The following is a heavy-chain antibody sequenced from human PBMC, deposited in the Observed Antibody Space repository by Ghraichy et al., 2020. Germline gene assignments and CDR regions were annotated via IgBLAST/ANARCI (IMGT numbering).Heavy chain of an antibody. D-gene: IGHD3-10*02. V-gene: IGHV3-74*01. Sequence: LSLTCAASGFPFSSYWIHWVRQAPGKRLVWVSVISTDGMNTNYADSVKGRFTISRDNAKNTVYLQMNSLRAEDTALYYCARDTMFARYFDYWGQGALVTVSS. CDR3: ARDTMFARYFDY. J-gene: IGHJ4*02. CDR1: GFPFSSYW. CDR2: ISTDGMNT.